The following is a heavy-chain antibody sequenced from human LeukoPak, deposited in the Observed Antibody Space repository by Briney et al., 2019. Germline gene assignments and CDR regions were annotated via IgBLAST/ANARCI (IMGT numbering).Heavy chain of an antibody. CDR1: GFTVSSNY. CDR2: IYSGGST. V-gene: IGHV3-66*01. Sequence: GGSLRLSCAASGFTVSSNYMSWVRQAPGKGLEWVSVIYSGGSTYYADSVKGRFTISRDNSKNTLYLQMNSLRAEDTAVYYCAKADRYCSSTTCYRRVYYGMDVWGQGTTVTVSS. J-gene: IGHJ6*02. CDR3: AKADRYCSSTTCYRRVYYGMDV. D-gene: IGHD2-2*01.